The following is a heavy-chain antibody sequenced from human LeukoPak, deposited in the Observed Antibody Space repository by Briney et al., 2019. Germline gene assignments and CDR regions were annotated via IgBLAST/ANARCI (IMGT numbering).Heavy chain of an antibody. CDR1: GYSFTSYW. CDR2: IDPSDSYT. Sequence: PGESLRISCKGSGYSFTSYWISWVRQMPGKGLEWMGRIDPSDSYTNYSPSFQGHVTISADKSISTAYLQWSSLKASDTGMYYCACYSGVLNWFDPWGRGTLVTVSS. J-gene: IGHJ5*02. D-gene: IGHD2-15*01. V-gene: IGHV5-10-1*01. CDR3: ACYSGVLNWFDP.